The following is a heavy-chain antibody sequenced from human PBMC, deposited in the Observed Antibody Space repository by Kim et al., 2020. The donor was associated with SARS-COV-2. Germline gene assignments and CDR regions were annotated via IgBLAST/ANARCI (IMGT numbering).Heavy chain of an antibody. J-gene: IGHJ5*02. V-gene: IGHV3-9*01. D-gene: IGHD6-19*01. Sequence: ADSVKGRFTISRENAGNSLFLQMDSLKPEDTALYYCGKGSGRGWYGGDVDPWGQGTLVTVSS. CDR3: GKGSGRGWYGGDVDP.